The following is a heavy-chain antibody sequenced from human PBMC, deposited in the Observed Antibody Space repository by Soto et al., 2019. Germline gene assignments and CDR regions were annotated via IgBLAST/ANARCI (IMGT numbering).Heavy chain of an antibody. Sequence: ASVKVSCKASGYTFTSYGISWVRQAPGQGLEWIGWIVVGSGNTNYAQKFQERVTITRDMSTSTAYMELSSLRSEDTAVYYCAADTSRGVGYWGQGTLVTVS. D-gene: IGHD3-16*01. V-gene: IGHV1-58*02. CDR3: AADTSRGVGY. CDR2: IVVGSGNT. J-gene: IGHJ4*02. CDR1: GYTFTSYG.